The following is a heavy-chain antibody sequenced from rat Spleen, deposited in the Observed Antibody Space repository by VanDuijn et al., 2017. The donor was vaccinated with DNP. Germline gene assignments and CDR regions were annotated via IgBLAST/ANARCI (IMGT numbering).Heavy chain of an antibody. V-gene: IGHV3-3*01. Sequence: EVQLQESGPGLVKPSQSLSLTCSVTGYSITSSYRWNWIRKFPGNKLEWMGSVNSAGSTNYNPSLKSRYSITRDISKNQLFLQVNSVTTEDTATYHCARWPGYNPPYAMDAWGQGVMVTVSS. CDR1: GYSITSSYR. CDR2: VNSAGST. CDR3: ARWPGYNPPYAMDA. D-gene: IGHD1-4*01. J-gene: IGHJ2*01.